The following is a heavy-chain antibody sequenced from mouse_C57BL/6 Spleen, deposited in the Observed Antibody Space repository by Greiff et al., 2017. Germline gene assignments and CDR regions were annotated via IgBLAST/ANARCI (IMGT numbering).Heavy chain of an antibody. CDR2: IYPSDSET. CDR1: GYTFTSYW. Sequence: QVQLQQPGAELVRPGSSVKLSCKASGYTFTSYWMDWVKQRPGQGLEWIGNIYPSDSETHYNQKFKDKATLTVDKSSSTAYMQLSSLTSADSAVYYCARYPYYDGSSYAFAYWGQGTLVTVSA. D-gene: IGHD1-1*01. J-gene: IGHJ3*01. V-gene: IGHV1-61*01. CDR3: ARYPYYDGSSYAFAY.